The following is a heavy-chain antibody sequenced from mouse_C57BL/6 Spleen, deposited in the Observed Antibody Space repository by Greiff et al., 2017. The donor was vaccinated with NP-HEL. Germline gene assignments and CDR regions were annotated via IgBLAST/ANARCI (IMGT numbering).Heavy chain of an antibody. CDR2: FDPNSGGT. D-gene: IGHD1-1*01. CDR1: GYTFPSYW. Sequence: QVQLQPPGAELVKPGASVKLSCKASGYTFPSYWMHWVKQRPGSGLAWIGRFDPNSGGTKYNAKFKSKATLTVDIPSSTAYMQLSSLTSEDSAVYYCSRDYGSSPDAMDYWGQGTSVTVSS. V-gene: IGHV1-72*01. J-gene: IGHJ4*01. CDR3: SRDYGSSPDAMDY.